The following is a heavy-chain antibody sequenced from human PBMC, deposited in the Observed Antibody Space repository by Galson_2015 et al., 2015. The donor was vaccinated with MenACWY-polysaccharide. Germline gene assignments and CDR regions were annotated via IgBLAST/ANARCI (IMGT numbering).Heavy chain of an antibody. CDR3: AKSGGDGVTVFATVPTAPES. CDR1: GFSISSYA. J-gene: IGHJ4*02. D-gene: IGHD2-21*01. CDR2: ISGSGTDI. Sequence: SLRLSCAASGFSISSYAVNWVRRAPGKGLEWVAVISGSGTDIRYRDSVKGRFTISRDTSESTVYLQMNSLRAEDTAKYYCAKSGGDGVTVFATVPTAPESWGQGTLVTVSS. V-gene: IGHV3-23*01.